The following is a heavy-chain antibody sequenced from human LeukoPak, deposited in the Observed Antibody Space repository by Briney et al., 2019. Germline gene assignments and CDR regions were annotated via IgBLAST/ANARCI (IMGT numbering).Heavy chain of an antibody. CDR1: GYTFTGYY. V-gene: IGHV1-2*02. J-gene: IGHJ3*02. Sequence: ASVKVSCKASGYTFTGYYMHWVRQAPGQGLEWMGWINPNSGGTNYAQKFQGRVTMTRDTSISTAYMELSRLRSDDTAVYYCARVRTRRDAFDIWGQGTMVTVSS. CDR3: ARVRTRRDAFDI. CDR2: INPNSGGT.